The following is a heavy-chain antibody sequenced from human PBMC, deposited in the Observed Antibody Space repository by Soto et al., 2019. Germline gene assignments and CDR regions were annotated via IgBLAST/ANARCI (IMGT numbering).Heavy chain of an antibody. CDR1: GGSFSGYY. CDR2: INHSGST. Sequence: VQLQQWGAGLLKPSETLSLTCAVYGGSFSGYYWTWVRQPPGTGLEWIGEINHSGSTNYNPSLTSRVTLSVDASKNQFSLKLTSVTAADSAVYYCERDKITGLFDYWGQGTLVTVSS. CDR3: ERDKITGLFDY. V-gene: IGHV4-34*01. J-gene: IGHJ4*02. D-gene: IGHD2-8*02.